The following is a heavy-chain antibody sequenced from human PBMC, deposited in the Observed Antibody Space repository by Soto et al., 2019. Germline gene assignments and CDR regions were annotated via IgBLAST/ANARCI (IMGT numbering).Heavy chain of an antibody. Sequence: GGSLRLSCAASGFTFSSYAMSWVRQAPGKGLEWVSAISGSGGSTYYADSVKGRFTISRDNSKNTLYLQMNSLRAEDTAVYYCAKAPHYYYFYCMDVWGQGTTVTVSS. CDR3: AKAPHYYYFYCMDV. CDR1: GFTFSSYA. V-gene: IGHV3-23*01. CDR2: ISGSGGST. J-gene: IGHJ6*02.